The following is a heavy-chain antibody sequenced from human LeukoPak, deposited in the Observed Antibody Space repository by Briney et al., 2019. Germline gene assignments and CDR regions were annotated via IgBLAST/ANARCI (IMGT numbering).Heavy chain of an antibody. D-gene: IGHD3-22*01. CDR1: GYTFTGYY. J-gene: IGHJ5*02. CDR2: INPNSGGT. Sequence: GPVKVSCKASGYTFTGYYMHWVRQAPGQGLEWMGWINPNSGGTNYAQKFQGRVTMTRDTSISTAYMELSRLRSDDTAVYYCAHEYYYDSSGYSNWFDPWGQGTLVTVSS. CDR3: AHEYYYDSSGYSNWFDP. V-gene: IGHV1-2*02.